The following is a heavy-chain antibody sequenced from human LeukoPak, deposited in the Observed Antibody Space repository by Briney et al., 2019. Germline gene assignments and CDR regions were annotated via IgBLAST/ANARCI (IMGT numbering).Heavy chain of an antibody. V-gene: IGHV3-74*01. CDR1: GFTFSNYW. CDR2: INSDGINT. D-gene: IGHD3-22*01. CDR3: ARDLGQYYDTSDNWFDP. Sequence: GGSLRLSCAASGFTFSNYWMHWVRHAPGKGLGWVSRINSDGINTIYADSGKGRFTIARDNAKNRLNLQMNSLRAEDTAVYYCARDLGQYYDTSDNWFDPWGQGPLVTVAS. J-gene: IGHJ5*02.